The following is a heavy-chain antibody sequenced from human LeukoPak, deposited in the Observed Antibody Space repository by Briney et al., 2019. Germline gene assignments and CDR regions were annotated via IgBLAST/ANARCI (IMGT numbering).Heavy chain of an antibody. CDR2: MNPNSGNT. CDR1: GYTFTSYD. CDR3: ARDYDFYLFDY. D-gene: IGHD3-3*01. V-gene: IGHV1-8*03. Sequence: ASVKVSCKASGYTFTSYDINWVRQATGQGLEWMGWMNPNSGNTGYAQKFQGRVTITRNTSISTAYMELGSLRSEDTAVYYCARDYDFYLFDYWGQGTLVTVSS. J-gene: IGHJ4*02.